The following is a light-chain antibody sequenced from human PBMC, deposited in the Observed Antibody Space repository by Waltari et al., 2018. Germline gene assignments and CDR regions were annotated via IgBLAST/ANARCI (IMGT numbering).Light chain of an antibody. V-gene: IGLV2-23*01. J-gene: IGLJ3*02. Sequence: QSALPQPASVSGSPGQSITISCTGTSSDVGSYNLFSWYQQHPGKAPKLMIYEGSKRPSGVSNRFSGSKSGNTASLTISGLQAEDEADYYCCSYAGSSWVFGGGTKLTVL. CDR2: EGS. CDR1: SSDVGSYNL. CDR3: CSYAGSSWV.